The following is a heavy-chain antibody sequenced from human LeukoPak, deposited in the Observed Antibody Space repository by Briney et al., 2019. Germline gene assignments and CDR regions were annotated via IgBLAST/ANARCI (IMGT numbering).Heavy chain of an antibody. V-gene: IGHV1-8*01. D-gene: IGHD6-19*01. Sequence: SVKVSCKASGYTFTSYDINWARQAPGQGLEGLGGMNPNSGNTGYAQKFQGRVTMTRNTSISTAYMELSSLRSEDTAVYYCARGYSSGWYKAHYYYYGMDVWGQGTTVTVSS. CDR3: ARGYSSGWYKAHYYYYGMDV. CDR2: MNPNSGNT. CDR1: GYTFTSYD. J-gene: IGHJ6*02.